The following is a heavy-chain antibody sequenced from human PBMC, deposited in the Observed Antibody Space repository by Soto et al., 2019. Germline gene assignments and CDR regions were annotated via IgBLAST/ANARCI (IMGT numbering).Heavy chain of an antibody. CDR2: MNPNSGNT. CDR3: ARGGRAARVRSYWFDP. D-gene: IGHD6-6*01. V-gene: IGHV1-8*01. J-gene: IGHJ5*02. CDR1: GYTFTSYD. Sequence: QVPLVQSGAEVKKPGASVKVSCKASGYTFTSYDINWVRQATGQGLEWMGWMNPNSGNTGYAQKFQGRVTMTRNTSISTAYMELSSLRSEDTAVYYCARGGRAARVRSYWFDPWGQGTLVTVSS.